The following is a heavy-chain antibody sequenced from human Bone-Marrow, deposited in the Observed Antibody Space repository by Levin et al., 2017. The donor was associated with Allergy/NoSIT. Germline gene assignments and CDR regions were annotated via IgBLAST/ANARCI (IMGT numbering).Heavy chain of an antibody. CDR1: GYTFTAYY. V-gene: IGHV1-2*02. CDR2: INTNNGGT. Sequence: VASVKVSCKASGYTFTAYYIHWVRQAPGQGLEWMGFINTNNGGTIYAQKFQGRLTMTRDTSITTAYMELTRLRSDDTAVYFCARIEAGAAVEVDWGQGTLVTVSS. J-gene: IGHJ4*02. CDR3: ARIEAGAAVEVD. D-gene: IGHD6-13*01.